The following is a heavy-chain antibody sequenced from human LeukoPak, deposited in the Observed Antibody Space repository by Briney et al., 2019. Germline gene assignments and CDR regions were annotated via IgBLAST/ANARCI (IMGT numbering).Heavy chain of an antibody. Sequence: GASVKVSCKASGYTFTSYAMHWVRQAPGQRLEWMGWINAGNGNTKYSQKFQGRVTITRDTSASTAYMELSSLRSEDTAVYYCARDRDGYNTFDYWGQGTLVTVSS. CDR1: GYTFTSYA. CDR3: ARDRDGYNTFDY. J-gene: IGHJ4*02. D-gene: IGHD5-24*01. V-gene: IGHV1-3*01. CDR2: INAGNGNT.